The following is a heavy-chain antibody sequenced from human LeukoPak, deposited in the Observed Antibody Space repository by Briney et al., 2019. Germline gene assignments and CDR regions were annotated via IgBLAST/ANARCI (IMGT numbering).Heavy chain of an antibody. Sequence: ASVKVSCKASGGTFSSYAISWVRQAPGQGLEWMGRIIPIFGIANYAQKFQGRVTITADKSTSTAYMELSSLRSEDTAVYYCAVNSSSFSFDCWGQGTLVTVSS. D-gene: IGHD6-13*01. CDR2: IIPIFGIA. CDR1: GGTFSSYA. CDR3: AVNSSSFSFDC. J-gene: IGHJ4*02. V-gene: IGHV1-69*04.